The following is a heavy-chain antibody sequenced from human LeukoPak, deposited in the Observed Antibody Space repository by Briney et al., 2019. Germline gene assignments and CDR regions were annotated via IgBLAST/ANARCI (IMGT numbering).Heavy chain of an antibody. D-gene: IGHD3-10*01. Sequence: ASVKVSCKASGYTFTGYYMHWVRQAPGQGLEWMGWVNPNSGGTNYAQKFQGRVTMTRDTSISTAYMELSRLRSDDTAVYYCARDYDLGGSGSYYRAYGGQGTLVTVTS. CDR2: VNPNSGGT. CDR3: ARDYDLGGSGSYYRAY. CDR1: GYTFTGYY. V-gene: IGHV1-2*02. J-gene: IGHJ4*02.